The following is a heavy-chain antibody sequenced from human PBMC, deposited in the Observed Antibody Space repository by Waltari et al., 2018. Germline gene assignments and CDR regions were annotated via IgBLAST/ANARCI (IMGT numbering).Heavy chain of an antibody. Sequence: QVQLQESGPGLVKPSETLSLTCTVSGGSISSYYWSWIRQPPGKGLEWIGYIYYSGSTHSNPPHSSRDRITVDTSKNQFSLKLSSVTAADTAVYYCARVNYYDSSGPDFDYWGQGTLVTVSS. D-gene: IGHD3-22*01. V-gene: IGHV4-59*01. CDR2: IYYSGST. CDR3: ARVNYYDSSGPDFDY. J-gene: IGHJ4*02. CDR1: GGSISSYY.